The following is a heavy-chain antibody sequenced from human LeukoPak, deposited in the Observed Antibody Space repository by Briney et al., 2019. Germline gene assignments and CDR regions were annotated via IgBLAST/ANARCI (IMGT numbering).Heavy chain of an antibody. CDR2: INPNSGGT. J-gene: IGHJ1*01. CDR1: GYTFTDYF. V-gene: IGHV1-2*02. D-gene: IGHD4-17*01. Sequence: ASVKVSCKTSGYTFTDYFVHWVRQAPGQGLEWMGWINPNSGGTNYAQKFQGRVTMTRDTSITTAYMDLSGLESDDMAAYYCASRVSGDSSTYVEYFQHWGQGTLVTVSS. CDR3: ASRVSGDSSTYVEYFQH.